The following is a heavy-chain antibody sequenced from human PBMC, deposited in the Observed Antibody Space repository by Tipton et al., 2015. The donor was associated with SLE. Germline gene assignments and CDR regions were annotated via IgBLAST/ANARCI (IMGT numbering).Heavy chain of an antibody. Sequence: QSGPEVKKPGASLKVSCKASGYTFINYGITWVRQAPGQGLEWMGWISGYNGYTNYAQKFQGRVTMTTDTSTNTAYMELRSLRSDDTAVYYCARDEGPFDYWGQGTLVTVSS. CDR3: ARDEGPFDY. V-gene: IGHV1-18*01. CDR1: GYTFINYG. CDR2: ISGYNGYT. J-gene: IGHJ4*02.